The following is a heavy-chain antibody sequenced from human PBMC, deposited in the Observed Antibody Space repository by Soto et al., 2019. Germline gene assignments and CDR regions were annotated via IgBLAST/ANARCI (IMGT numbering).Heavy chain of an antibody. CDR2: SRDKGNCYST. D-gene: IGHD1-7*01. CDR3: ARSIPGTTSFDS. V-gene: IGHV3-72*01. Sequence: EVHLVESGGGLVKPGGSLRLSCAGSGFTFSDYYIDWVRQAPGKGLEWVGRSRDKGNCYSTDYAASVKGRFTVSRDTSKNSLYLQMNSLKAYDTALYYCARSIPGTTSFDSWGQGTPVTVSS. J-gene: IGHJ4*02. CDR1: GFTFSDYY.